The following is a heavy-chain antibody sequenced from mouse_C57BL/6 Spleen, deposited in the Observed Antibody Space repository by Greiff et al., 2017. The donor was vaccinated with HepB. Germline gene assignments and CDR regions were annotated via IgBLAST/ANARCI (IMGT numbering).Heavy chain of an antibody. D-gene: IGHD3-2*02. CDR3: ARWAQATFAY. Sequence: VQLKESGPELVKPGASVKMSCKASGYTFTDYNMHWVKQSHGKSLEWIGYINPNNGGTSYNQKFKGKATLTVNKSSSPAYMELRSLTSEDSAVYYCARWAQATFAYWGQGTLVTVSA. CDR1: GYTFTDYN. CDR2: INPNNGGT. J-gene: IGHJ3*01. V-gene: IGHV1-22*01.